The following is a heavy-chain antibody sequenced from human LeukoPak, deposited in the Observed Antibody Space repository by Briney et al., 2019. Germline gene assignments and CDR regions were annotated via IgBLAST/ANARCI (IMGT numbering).Heavy chain of an antibody. J-gene: IGHJ4*02. Sequence: PGGSLRLSCAASGFTFSSYAMSWVRQAPGKGLEWVSAISGSGGSTYYADSVKGRFTISRHNSKNTLYLQMNSLRAEDTAVYYCAKPRLLSMVRGVKYYFDYWGQGTLVTVSS. V-gene: IGHV3-23*01. CDR2: ISGSGGST. CDR3: AKPRLLSMVRGVKYYFDY. CDR1: GFTFSSYA. D-gene: IGHD3-10*01.